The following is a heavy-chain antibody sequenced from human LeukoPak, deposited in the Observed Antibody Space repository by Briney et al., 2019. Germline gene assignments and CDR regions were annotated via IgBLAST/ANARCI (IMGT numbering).Heavy chain of an antibody. CDR3: ARASGGYYDSSGYYPYYFDY. Sequence: GASVKVSCKASGYTFTGYYMHWVRQAPGQGLEWMGWINPNSGGTNYAQKFRGRVTMTRDTSISTAYMELSRLRSEDTAVYYCARASGGYYDSSGYYPYYFDYWGQGTLVTVSS. CDR2: INPNSGGT. V-gene: IGHV1-2*02. D-gene: IGHD3-22*01. CDR1: GYTFTGYY. J-gene: IGHJ4*02.